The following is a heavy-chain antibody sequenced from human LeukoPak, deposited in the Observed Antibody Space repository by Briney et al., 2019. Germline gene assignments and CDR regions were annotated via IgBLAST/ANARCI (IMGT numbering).Heavy chain of an antibody. CDR3: AKEGYCSGGSCYVFDY. CDR2: ISGSGGTT. D-gene: IGHD2-15*01. CDR1: GFTFSSYA. V-gene: IGHV3-23*01. J-gene: IGHJ4*02. Sequence: GGSLRLSCAASGFTFSSYAMTWVRQAPGKGLEWVLGISGSGGTTYYADSVKGRFTISRDNSKNTLYLQMNSLRAEDTAVYYCAKEGYCSGGSCYVFDYWGQGTLVTVSS.